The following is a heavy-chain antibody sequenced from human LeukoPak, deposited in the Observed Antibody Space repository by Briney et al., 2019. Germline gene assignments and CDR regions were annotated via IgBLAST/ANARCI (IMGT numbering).Heavy chain of an antibody. J-gene: IGHJ6*02. CDR2: INPRGGST. Sequence: ASVKVSCKASGYTFTSFYMHWVRQAPGQGLEWMGIINPRGGSTTSAQKFQGRLTIGRDTSASTAYMELSSLKSEDTAVYYCARPKYTTSSFDHHYGLDVWGQGTRVIVSS. CDR1: GYTFTSFY. D-gene: IGHD2-2*02. V-gene: IGHV1-46*01. CDR3: ARPKYTTSSFDHHYGLDV.